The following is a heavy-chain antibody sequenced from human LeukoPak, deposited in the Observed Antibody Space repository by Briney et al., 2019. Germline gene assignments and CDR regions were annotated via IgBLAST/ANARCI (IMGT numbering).Heavy chain of an antibody. CDR1: GFSLSTSGVG. D-gene: IGHD2-2*02. CDR2: IYWDDDK. Sequence: SGPTLVNPAQTLTLTCTFSGFSLSTSGVGVGWIRQPPGKALEWLALIYWDDDKRYSPSLKSRLTITKDTSKNQVVLTMTNVDPVDTGTYYCAHSVVVAAAIAVNWFDPWGQGTLVTVSS. CDR3: AHSVVVAAAIAVNWFDP. J-gene: IGHJ5*02. V-gene: IGHV2-5*02.